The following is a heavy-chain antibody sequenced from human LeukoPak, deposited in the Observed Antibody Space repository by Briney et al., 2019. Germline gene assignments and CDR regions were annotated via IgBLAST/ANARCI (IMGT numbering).Heavy chain of an antibody. CDR2: MYYSGST. J-gene: IGHJ4*02. Sequence: PTETLSLACSVSGSSISGSGYYSSWLRQHPGKGLDWIGYMYYSGSTFYTPSHKGRLTISVDTCKNQFALHLTSLTAADTAVYYCARGDQVPFYYFDYWGQGTLVTVFS. D-gene: IGHD2-2*01. CDR1: GSSISGSGYY. V-gene: IGHV4-31*03. CDR3: ARGDQVPFYYFDY.